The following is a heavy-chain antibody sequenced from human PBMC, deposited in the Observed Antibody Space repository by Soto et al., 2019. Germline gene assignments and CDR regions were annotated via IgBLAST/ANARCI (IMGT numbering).Heavy chain of an antibody. D-gene: IGHD3-3*01. Sequence: SETLSVTCRVSGGSISSYYWSWIRQPPGKGLEWIGYIYYSGSTNYNPSLKSRVTISVDTSKNQFSLKLSSVTAADTAVYYCARDPPIFGVVTRPHRYYYGMDVWGQGTTVTVSS. CDR1: GGSISSYY. J-gene: IGHJ6*02. V-gene: IGHV4-59*01. CDR2: IYYSGST. CDR3: ARDPPIFGVVTRPHRYYYGMDV.